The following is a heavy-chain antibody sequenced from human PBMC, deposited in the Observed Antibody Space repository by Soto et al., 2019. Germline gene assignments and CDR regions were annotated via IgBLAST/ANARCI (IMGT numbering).Heavy chain of an antibody. CDR2: INPNSGGT. Sequence: GASVKVSCKASGYTFTGYYMHWVRQAPGQGLEWMGWINPNSGGTNYAQKFQGRVTLTRDTSTSTVYLELSSLRSDDTAVYYCARDLAAAAYWGQGTLVTVSS. D-gene: IGHD6-13*01. CDR1: GYTFTGYY. V-gene: IGHV1-2*02. CDR3: ARDLAAAAY. J-gene: IGHJ4*02.